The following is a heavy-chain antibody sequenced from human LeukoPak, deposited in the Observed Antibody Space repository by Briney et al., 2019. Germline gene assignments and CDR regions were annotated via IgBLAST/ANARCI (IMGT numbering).Heavy chain of an antibody. D-gene: IGHD1-1*01. J-gene: IGHJ3*02. CDR1: GFAFSSYD. V-gene: IGHV3-23*01. Sequence: GGSLRLSCAASGFAFSSYDMSWVRQAPGKGLEWVSLISGSGGNTYYADSVKGRSTISRDNSKNTLYLQMNSLRAEDTAVYYCAKSLLTTATGTGRAFDIWGQGTMVTVSS. CDR2: ISGSGGNT. CDR3: AKSLLTTATGTGRAFDI.